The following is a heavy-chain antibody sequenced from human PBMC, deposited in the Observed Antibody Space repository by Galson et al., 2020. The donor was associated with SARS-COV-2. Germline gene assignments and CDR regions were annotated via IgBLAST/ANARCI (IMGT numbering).Heavy chain of an antibody. J-gene: IGHJ4*02. CDR3: ARIGISGDSYFDY. D-gene: IGHD3-10*01. Sequence: ASETLSLTCSVSGYLISSGYYWGWVRQPPGKGLEGTANIYYSGNTYYNASLKSRATISVDTSKNQFSLRLSSVTAADTAVYYCARIGISGDSYFDYWGQGTLVTVSS. V-gene: IGHV4-38-2*02. CDR2: IYYSGNT. CDR1: GYLISSGYY.